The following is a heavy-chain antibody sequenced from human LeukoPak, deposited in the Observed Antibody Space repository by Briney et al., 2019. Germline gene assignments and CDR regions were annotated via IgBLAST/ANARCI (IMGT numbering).Heavy chain of an antibody. Sequence: GGSLRLSCAASGFSFSSYAMSWVRQAPGKGLDWVSLISDSVGGRYYADSVKGRFTMSRDNSKNTLYLQMNSLRAADTAVYYCAKGGSSGWYHLDFWGQGTLVTVSS. CDR2: ISDSVGGR. CDR3: AKGGSSGWYHLDF. CDR1: GFSFSSYA. J-gene: IGHJ4*02. D-gene: IGHD6-19*01. V-gene: IGHV3-23*01.